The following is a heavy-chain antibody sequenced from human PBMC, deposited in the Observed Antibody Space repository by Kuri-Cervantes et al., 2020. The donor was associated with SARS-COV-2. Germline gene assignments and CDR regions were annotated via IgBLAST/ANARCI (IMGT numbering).Heavy chain of an antibody. CDR2: IYYSGST. V-gene: IGHV4-39*02. CDR1: GGSISSSSYY. D-gene: IGHD2-2*02. Sequence: SETLSLTCTVSGGSISSSSYYWGWIRQPPGKGLEWIGSIYYSGSTYYNPSLKSRVTISVDTSKNQFSLKLSSVTAADTAVYYCAREVGLVPAAILLDYYDYMDVWGKGTTVTVSS. J-gene: IGHJ6*03. CDR3: AREVGLVPAAILLDYYDYMDV.